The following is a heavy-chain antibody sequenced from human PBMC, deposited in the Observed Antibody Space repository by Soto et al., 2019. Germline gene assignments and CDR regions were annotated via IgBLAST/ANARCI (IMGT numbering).Heavy chain of an antibody. CDR3: AKGLAVAATHPLDX. V-gene: IGHV3-23*01. CDR1: GFTFSSYA. CDR2: ISGSGGRT. D-gene: IGHD6-19*01. J-gene: IGHJ4*02. Sequence: LRLCCAAYGFTFSSYAMSWFRQAPGKGLEWVSAISGSGGRTYYADSVKGRFTISRDNSKNTLYLQMNSMRAEDTAVYYCAKGLAVAATHPLDXWGQGTLVTVSX.